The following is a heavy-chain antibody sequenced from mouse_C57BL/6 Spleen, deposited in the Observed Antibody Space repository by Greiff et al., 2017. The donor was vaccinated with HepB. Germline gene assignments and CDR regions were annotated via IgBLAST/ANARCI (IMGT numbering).Heavy chain of an antibody. CDR3: ARDYYGSSEDYFDY. Sequence: QVHVKQSGPELVKPGASVKLSCKASGYTFTSYDINWVKQRPGQGLEWIGLIYPRDGSTKYNEKCKGKATLTVDTSSSTAYMELHRLTSEDSAVYFCARDYYGSSEDYFDYWGQGTTLTVSS. V-gene: IGHV1-85*01. D-gene: IGHD1-1*01. J-gene: IGHJ2*01. CDR1: GYTFTSYD. CDR2: IYPRDGST.